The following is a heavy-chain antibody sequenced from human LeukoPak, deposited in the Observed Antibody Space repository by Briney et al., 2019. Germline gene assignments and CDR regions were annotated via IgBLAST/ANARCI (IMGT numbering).Heavy chain of an antibody. V-gene: IGHV3-7*01. J-gene: IGHJ4*02. CDR3: ARAWSLDY. Sequence: GGSLGLSCAASGFTFNNYWMSWVRQAPGKGLEWVANIKQDGSERYYVDSVKGRFTISRDNAKNSLYLQMNSLRAEDTAVYYCARAWSLDYWGQGTLVTVSS. CDR2: IKQDGSER. D-gene: IGHD1-26*01. CDR1: GFTFNNYW.